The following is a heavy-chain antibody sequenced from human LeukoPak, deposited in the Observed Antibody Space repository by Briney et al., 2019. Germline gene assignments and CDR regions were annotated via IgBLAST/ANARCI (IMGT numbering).Heavy chain of an antibody. CDR1: GDSISSSSYY. CDR3: ARQGEIVVVPAASNWFDP. J-gene: IGHJ5*02. CDR2: IYHSGST. Sequence: PSETLSLTCTVSGDSISSSSYYWGWIRQPPGKGLEWIGSIYHSGSTYYNPSLKSRVTISVDTSKNQFSLKLSSVTAADTAVYYCARQGEIVVVPAASNWFDPWGQGTLVTVSS. V-gene: IGHV4-39*01. D-gene: IGHD2-2*01.